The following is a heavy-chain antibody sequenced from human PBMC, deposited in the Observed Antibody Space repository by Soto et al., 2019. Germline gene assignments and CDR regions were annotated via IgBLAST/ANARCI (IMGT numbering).Heavy chain of an antibody. V-gene: IGHV1-69*13. Sequence: SVKVSCKASGGTFSSYAISWVRQAPGQGLEWMGGIIPIFGTANYAQKFQGRVTITADESTSTVYMELCSLRSEDTAVYYCARDHTPRYYYYGMDVWGQGTTVTVSS. CDR3: ARDHTPRYYYYGMDV. J-gene: IGHJ6*02. CDR2: IIPIFGTA. CDR1: GGTFSSYA.